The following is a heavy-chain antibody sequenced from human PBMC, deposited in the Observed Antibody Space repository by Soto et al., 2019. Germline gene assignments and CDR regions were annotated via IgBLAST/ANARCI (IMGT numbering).Heavy chain of an antibody. J-gene: IGHJ4*02. V-gene: IGHV3-21*01. CDR3: ARDGDYDSSGYFY. CDR2: ISSSSSYI. D-gene: IGHD3-22*01. Sequence: GGSLRLSCAASGFTFSSYSMNWVRQAPGKGLEWVSSISSSSSYIYYADSVKGRFTISRDNAKNSLYLQMNSLRAEDTAVYYCARDGDYDSSGYFYWGQGTLVTVSS. CDR1: GFTFSSYS.